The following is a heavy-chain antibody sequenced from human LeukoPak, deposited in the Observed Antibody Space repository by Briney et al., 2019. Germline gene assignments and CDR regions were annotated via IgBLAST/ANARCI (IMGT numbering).Heavy chain of an antibody. D-gene: IGHD3-9*01. V-gene: IGHV1-58*02. CDR1: GFTFTSSA. CDR2: IVVGSGNT. J-gene: IGHJ6*03. Sequence: ASVKVSCKAPGFTFTSSAMQWVRQARGQRLEWIGWIVVGSGNTNYAQKFQERVTITRDMSTSTAYMELSSLRSEDTAVYYCAARGYFDWLGHYMDVWGKGTTVTVSS. CDR3: AARGYFDWLGHYMDV.